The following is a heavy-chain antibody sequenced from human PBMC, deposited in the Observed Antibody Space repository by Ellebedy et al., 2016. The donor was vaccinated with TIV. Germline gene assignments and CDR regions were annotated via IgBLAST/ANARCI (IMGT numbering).Heavy chain of an antibody. Sequence: GESLKISXAASGFTFSSYAMSWVRQAPGKGLEWVSAISGSGGSTYYADSVKGRFTISRDNSKNTLYLQMNSLRAEDTAVYYCANVGEGGFLGGYSHAPLDYWGQGTLVTVSS. J-gene: IGHJ4*02. D-gene: IGHD3-3*01. CDR3: ANVGEGGFLGGYSHAPLDY. CDR2: ISGSGGST. CDR1: GFTFSSYA. V-gene: IGHV3-23*01.